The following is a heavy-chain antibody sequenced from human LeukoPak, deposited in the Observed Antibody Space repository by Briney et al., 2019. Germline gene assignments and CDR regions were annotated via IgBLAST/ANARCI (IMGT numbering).Heavy chain of an antibody. CDR3: AKDLGGSSWVREHDAFDI. CDR1: GFSFSSYD. J-gene: IGHJ3*02. CDR2: ISYDGSKK. Sequence: GGSLRLSCAASGFSFSSYDMNWIRQTPSKGLEWVAVISYDGSKKYYADSVKGRFTISRDNSKNTLYLQMNSLRAEDTALYYCAKDLGGSSWVREHDAFDIWGQGTMVTVSS. D-gene: IGHD6-13*01. V-gene: IGHV3-30*18.